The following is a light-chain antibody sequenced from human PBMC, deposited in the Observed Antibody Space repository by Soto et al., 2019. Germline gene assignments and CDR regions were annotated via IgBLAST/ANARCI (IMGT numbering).Light chain of an antibody. V-gene: IGKV1-27*01. CDR1: QGISNY. CDR2: AAS. J-gene: IGKJ4*01. CDR3: QKYDSDLSLT. Sequence: DIQMTQSPSSLSASVGDRVSITCRASQGISNYLAWYQQKPGKDPKLLIYAASTLQSGVPSLFSRSGSGTDFTLTISSLQPEDVATYYCQKYDSDLSLTFGGATKVEIK.